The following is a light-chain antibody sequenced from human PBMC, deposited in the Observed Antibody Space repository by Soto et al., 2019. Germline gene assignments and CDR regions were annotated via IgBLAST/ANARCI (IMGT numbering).Light chain of an antibody. CDR3: QQSYSVPIT. CDR1: QSVSSN. Sequence: EIVMTQSPATLSVSPGERATLSCRASQSVSSNLAWYQQQPGQAPRLLIYGASTRATGVPARVSGSASGTEFTLTISSLQSEDFATYPCQQSYSVPITFGQGTRLEMK. CDR2: GAS. J-gene: IGKJ5*01. V-gene: IGKV3-15*01.